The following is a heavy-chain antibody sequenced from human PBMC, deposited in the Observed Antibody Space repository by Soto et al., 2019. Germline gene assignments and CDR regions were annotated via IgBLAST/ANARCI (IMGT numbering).Heavy chain of an antibody. V-gene: IGHV3-11*01. J-gene: IGHJ4*02. Sequence: GGSLRLSCAASGFTFSDYYMSWIRQAPGKGLEWVSYISSSGSTIYYADSVKGRFTISRDNAKNSLYLQMNSLRAEDTAVYYCARDRSSNIVATIWSYWGQGTLVTVSS. D-gene: IGHD5-12*01. CDR3: ARDRSSNIVATIWSY. CDR2: ISSSGSTI. CDR1: GFTFSDYY.